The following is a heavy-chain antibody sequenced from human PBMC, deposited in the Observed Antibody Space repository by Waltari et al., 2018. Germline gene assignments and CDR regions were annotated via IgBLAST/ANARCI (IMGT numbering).Heavy chain of an antibody. CDR1: GGSISSYY. D-gene: IGHD3-22*01. CDR2: IYTSGST. CDR3: ARAEDSFSGYTYYYGMDV. V-gene: IGHV4-4*07. Sequence: QVQLQESGPGLVKPSETLSLTCTVSGGSISSYYWSWIRQPAGKGLEWIGRIYTSGSTNDNPALKSRVTMSVDTSKNQFSLKLSSVTAADTAVYYCARAEDSFSGYTYYYGMDVWGQGTTVTVSS. J-gene: IGHJ6*02.